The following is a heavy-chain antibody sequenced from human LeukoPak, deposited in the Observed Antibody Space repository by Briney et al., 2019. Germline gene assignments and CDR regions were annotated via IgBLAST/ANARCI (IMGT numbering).Heavy chain of an antibody. CDR2: ISNDGSKT. D-gene: IGHD1-7*01. CDR1: GFTFSLYG. Sequence: QTGGSLRLSCAASGFTFSLYGMHWVRQAPGKGLEWVALISNDGSKTYYADSVKGRFTISRDNSKNTVYLQVSSLRADDTAVYYCAKDVGWSGTTYWGQGTLVTVSS. J-gene: IGHJ4*02. CDR3: AKDVGWSGTTY. V-gene: IGHV3-33*06.